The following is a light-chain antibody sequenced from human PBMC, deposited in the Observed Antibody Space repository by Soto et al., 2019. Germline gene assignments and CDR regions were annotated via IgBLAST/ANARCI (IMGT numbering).Light chain of an antibody. CDR1: NIGSKS. V-gene: IGLV3-21*02. CDR2: DDT. J-gene: IGLJ3*02. Sequence: SYELTQSPSVSVAPGQTARITCEGHNIGSKSVHWYQLRPGQAPVVVVYDDTDRPSGIPERFSGSNSGNTATLTITRVEAGDGAGYYCQVRDSSNDYLVFGGGTK. CDR3: QVRDSSNDYLV.